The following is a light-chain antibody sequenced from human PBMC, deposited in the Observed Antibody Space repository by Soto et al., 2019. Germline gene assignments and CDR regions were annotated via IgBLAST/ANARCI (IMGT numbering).Light chain of an antibody. V-gene: IGKV3-20*01. J-gene: IGKJ4*01. CDR3: QQYGDSPLT. CDR2: GVS. CDR1: QSVTSSY. Sequence: EIVLTQSPGTVSLSPGERATLSCRASQSVTSSYLAWYQQKPGQAPRLLIYGVSSRATGIPDRFSGSGAGTDFTLTISRLEPEDFAVYYCQQYGDSPLTFGGGTKGGYQ.